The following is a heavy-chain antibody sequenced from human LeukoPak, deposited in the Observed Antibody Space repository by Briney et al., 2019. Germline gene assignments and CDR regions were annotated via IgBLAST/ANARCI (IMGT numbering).Heavy chain of an antibody. J-gene: IGHJ4*02. CDR2: IYYSGST. Sequence: SETLSLTCTVSGGSISSYYWSWIRQPPGKGLEWIGYIYYSGSTNYNPSLKSRVTISVDTSKNQFSLELSSVTAADTAVYYCASYVRGTPYYFDSWGQGTLVTVSS. CDR3: ASYVRGTPYYFDS. D-gene: IGHD3-16*01. CDR1: GGSISSYY. V-gene: IGHV4-59*01.